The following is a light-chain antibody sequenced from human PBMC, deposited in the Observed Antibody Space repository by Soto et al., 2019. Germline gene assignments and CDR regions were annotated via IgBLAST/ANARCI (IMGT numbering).Light chain of an antibody. CDR2: RNN. Sequence: QSVLTQPPSASGTPGQRVTISCSGSSSNIGSNYVYWYQHLPGTAPKLLIYRNNQRPSGVPDRFSGSKSGTSASLAISGLRSEDEADYYCAAWDDSLSVVFVGGTQLTVL. CDR1: SSNIGSNY. CDR3: AAWDDSLSVV. J-gene: IGLJ2*01. V-gene: IGLV1-47*01.